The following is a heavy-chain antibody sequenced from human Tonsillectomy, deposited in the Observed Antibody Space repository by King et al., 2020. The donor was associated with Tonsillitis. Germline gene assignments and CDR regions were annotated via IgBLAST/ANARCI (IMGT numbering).Heavy chain of an antibody. D-gene: IGHD3-10*01. CDR3: AVARGVEGYFDY. Sequence: VQLQQWGAGLLKPSETLSLTCAVYGGSFSAYYWSWIRQPPGKGLEWIGEINHSGGTNYNPSHKSRVTISLDTSKNQFSLKLNSVTAADTAVYYCAVARGVEGYFDYWGQGTLVTVSS. CDR1: GGSFSAYY. J-gene: IGHJ4*02. CDR2: INHSGGT. V-gene: IGHV4-34*01.